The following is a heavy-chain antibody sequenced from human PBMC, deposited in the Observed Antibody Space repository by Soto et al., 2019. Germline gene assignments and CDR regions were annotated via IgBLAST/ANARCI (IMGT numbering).Heavy chain of an antibody. CDR3: AKEGGLSGSYYISSSYYFDY. CDR2: MSYDGSNT. CDR1: GFTFSSYG. J-gene: IGHJ4*02. Sequence: HPGGSLRLSCVASGFTFSSYGMHWVRQAPGKGLEWVAIMSYDGSNTYYADSVKGRFTISRDNSKNTLYLQMNSLRAEDTSVYYCAKEGGLSGSYYISSSYYFDYWGQGTLVTVSS. V-gene: IGHV3-30*18. D-gene: IGHD1-26*01.